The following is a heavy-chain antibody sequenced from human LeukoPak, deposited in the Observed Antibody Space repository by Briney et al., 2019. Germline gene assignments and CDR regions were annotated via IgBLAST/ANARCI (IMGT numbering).Heavy chain of an antibody. Sequence: SVKVSCKASGGTFSSYAISWVRQAPGQGLEWMGGIIPIFGTANYAQKFQGRVTITADESTSTAYMELSSLRSEDTAVYYCARDNSVGETAWWFDPWGQGTLVTVSS. D-gene: IGHD1-26*01. CDR3: ARDNSVGETAWWFDP. CDR2: IIPIFGTA. CDR1: GGTFSSYA. V-gene: IGHV1-69*13. J-gene: IGHJ5*02.